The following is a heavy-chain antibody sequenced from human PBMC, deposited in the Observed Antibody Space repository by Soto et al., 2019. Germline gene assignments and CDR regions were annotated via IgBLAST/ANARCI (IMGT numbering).Heavy chain of an antibody. CDR1: GFTFNSYG. CDR2: ISYDGSNK. D-gene: IGHD4-17*01. V-gene: IGHV3-30*03. J-gene: IGHJ5*02. CDR3: ARENYGDYLNWFDP. Sequence: GSLRLSCAASGFTFNSYGIHWVRQAPGKGLEWVAVISYDGSNKYYADSVKGRFTISRDNSKNSLYLQMNSLRDEDTAVYYCARENYGDYLNWFDPWGQGTLVTVSS.